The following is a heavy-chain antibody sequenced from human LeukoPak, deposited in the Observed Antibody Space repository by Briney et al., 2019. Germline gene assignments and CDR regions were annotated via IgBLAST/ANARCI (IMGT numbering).Heavy chain of an antibody. CDR2: IKGDGSEK. CDR3: ARDLSSGWYPEYYFDY. CDR1: GFTFSTYW. V-gene: IGHV3-7*01. J-gene: IGHJ4*02. Sequence: GGSLRLSCAASGFTFSTYWMTWVRQAPGKGLEWVANIKGDGSEKYYVDSVKGRFSISRDNSKNTLYLQMNSLRAEDTAVYYCARDLSSGWYPEYYFDYWGQGTLVTVSS. D-gene: IGHD6-19*01.